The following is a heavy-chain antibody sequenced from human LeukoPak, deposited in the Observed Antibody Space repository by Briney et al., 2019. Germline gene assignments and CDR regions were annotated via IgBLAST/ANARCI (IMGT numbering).Heavy chain of an antibody. CDR1: GYTFTSYG. Sequence: GASVKVSCKASGYTFTSYGISWVRQAPGQGLEWMGWISAYNGNTNYAQKLQGRVTMTTDTSTSTAYMELRSLRSDDTAVYYCARPIVATIMGPYNWFDPWGQGTLVTVSS. J-gene: IGHJ5*02. CDR3: ARPIVATIMGPYNWFDP. D-gene: IGHD5-12*01. V-gene: IGHV1-18*01. CDR2: ISAYNGNT.